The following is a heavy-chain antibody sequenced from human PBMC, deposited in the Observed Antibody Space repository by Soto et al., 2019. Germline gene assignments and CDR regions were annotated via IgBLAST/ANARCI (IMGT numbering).Heavy chain of an antibody. D-gene: IGHD2-2*01. CDR1: GFTFSSYG. V-gene: IGHV3-33*01. Sequence: GGSLRLSCAASGFTFSSYGMHWVRQAPGKGLEWVAVIWYDGSNKYYADSVKGRFTISRDDSKNTLYLQMNSLRAEDTAVYYCARVAVPAAMRGTKRGSLRNWFDPWGQGTLVTVSS. CDR2: IWYDGSNK. J-gene: IGHJ5*02. CDR3: ARVAVPAAMRGTKRGSLRNWFDP.